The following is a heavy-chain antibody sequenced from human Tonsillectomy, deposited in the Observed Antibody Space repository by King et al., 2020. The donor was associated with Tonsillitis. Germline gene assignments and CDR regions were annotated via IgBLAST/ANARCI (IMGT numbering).Heavy chain of an antibody. J-gene: IGHJ4*02. CDR1: GFTFSSYA. CDR2: ISYDGSNK. V-gene: IGHV3-30*04. CDR3: ARDPDTTMVTYYFDY. D-gene: IGHD5-18*01. Sequence: VQLVESGGGVVQPGRSLRLSCAASGFTFSSYAIHWVRQAPGKGLEWVAVISYDGSNKYYADSVKGRFTISRDNSKNTLYLQMNSLRAEDTAVYYCARDPDTTMVTYYFDYWGQGTLVTVSS.